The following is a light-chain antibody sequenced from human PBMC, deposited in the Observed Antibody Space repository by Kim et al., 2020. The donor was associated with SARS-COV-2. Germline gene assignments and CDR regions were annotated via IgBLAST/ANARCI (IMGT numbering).Light chain of an antibody. CDR3: QQYGRSPLT. CDR1: QSVSSNY. V-gene: IGKV3-20*01. CDR2: GAS. Sequence: EIVLTQSPGTLSLSPGERATLSCRASQSVSSNYLAWYQQKPGQAPRLLIYGASNRARATGIPDRFSGSGSGTDFTLTISRLEPDDFAVYYCQQYGRSPLTFGQGTKVDIK. J-gene: IGKJ1*01.